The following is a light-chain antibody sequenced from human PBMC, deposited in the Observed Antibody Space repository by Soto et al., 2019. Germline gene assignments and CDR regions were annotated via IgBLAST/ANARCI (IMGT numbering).Light chain of an antibody. V-gene: IGKV3-20*01. CDR2: GAS. CDR1: QSVGTY. CDR3: QQYGSSRSIT. J-gene: IGKJ5*01. Sequence: EIVLPQSPGPLSLSPGERSTLSCMASQSVGTYLAWYQQKPGLAPRLLIYGASSRATGIPDRFSGSGSGTDFTLTISRLEPEDFAVYYCQQYGSSRSITFGQGTRLEIK.